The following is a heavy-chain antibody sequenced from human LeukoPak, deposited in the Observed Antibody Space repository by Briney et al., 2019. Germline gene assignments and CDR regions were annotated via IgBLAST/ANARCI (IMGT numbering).Heavy chain of an antibody. CDR3: AVVDNSGWYCHDY. Sequence: GGSLRLSCAASGFTVSTNYMSWVRQAPGKGLEWVSVIYSGDNTYYADSVKGRFTISGDISKITLYLQMNSLRAEDTAVYYCAVVDNSGWYCHDYWGQGTLVTVSS. J-gene: IGHJ4*02. V-gene: IGHV3-66*01. CDR1: GFTVSTNY. CDR2: IYSGDNT. D-gene: IGHD6-19*01.